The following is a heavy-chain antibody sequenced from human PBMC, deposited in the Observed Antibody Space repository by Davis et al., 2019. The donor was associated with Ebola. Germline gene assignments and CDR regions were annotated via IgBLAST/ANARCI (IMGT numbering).Heavy chain of an antibody. J-gene: IGHJ4*02. D-gene: IGHD3-16*01. CDR2: INPDESST. CDR1: GFTFGIYW. Sequence: GESLKISCAASGFTFGIYWMHWVRQAPGEGLVWVSRINPDESSTTYADSVKGRFTISRDNSKNTLYLQMNSLSAEDTAVYYCAKDLGSLFDYWGQGTLVTVSS. V-gene: IGHV3-74*03. CDR3: AKDLGSLFDY.